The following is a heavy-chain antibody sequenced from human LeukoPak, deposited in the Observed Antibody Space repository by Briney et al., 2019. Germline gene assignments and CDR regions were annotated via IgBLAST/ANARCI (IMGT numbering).Heavy chain of an antibody. CDR3: ARDLFPSSGWYYFDY. CDR2: ISAYNGNT. CDR1: GYTFTSYG. D-gene: IGHD6-19*01. J-gene: IGHJ4*02. V-gene: IGHV1-18*04. Sequence: ASVKVSCKASGYTFTSYGISWVRQAPGQGLEWMGWISAYNGNTNYAQKLQGRATMTTDTSTSTAYMELRSLRSDDTAVYYCARDLFPSSGWYYFDYWGQGTLVTVSS.